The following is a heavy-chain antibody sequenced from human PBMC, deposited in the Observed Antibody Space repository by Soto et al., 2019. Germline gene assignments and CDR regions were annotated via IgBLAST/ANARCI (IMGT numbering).Heavy chain of an antibody. D-gene: IGHD6-6*01. CDR2: INPNSGGT. CDR1: GYTFTGYY. J-gene: IGHJ5*02. Sequence: GASVKVSCKASGYTFTGYYMHWVRQAPGQGLEWMGWINPNSGGTNYAQKFQGWVTMTRDTSISTAYMELSRLRSDDTAVYYCASYHIDSSSSWFAPWGQGTLVTVSS. V-gene: IGHV1-2*04. CDR3: ASYHIDSSSSWFAP.